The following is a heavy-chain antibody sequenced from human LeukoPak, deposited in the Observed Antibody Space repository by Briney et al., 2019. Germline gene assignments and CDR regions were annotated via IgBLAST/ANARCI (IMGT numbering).Heavy chain of an antibody. Sequence: PGGSLRLSCAVSGFPFSIYEMNWVRQAPGKGLEWVSNIGSSGTIRYYADSVKGRFSISRDNAKNSLYLQMNSLRVEDTGVYYCALLAVASDFDYGGQGALVTVSS. CDR3: ALLAVASDFDY. D-gene: IGHD6-19*01. CDR2: IGSSGTIR. V-gene: IGHV3-48*03. J-gene: IGHJ4*02. CDR1: GFPFSIYE.